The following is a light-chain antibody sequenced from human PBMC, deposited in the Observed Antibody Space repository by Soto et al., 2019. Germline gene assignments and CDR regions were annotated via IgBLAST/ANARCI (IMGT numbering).Light chain of an antibody. Sequence: QSVLTQPASVSGSPGQSITIAYTGTSADIGGYNYVSWYQQHPGKAPKHLISGVTNRRLGVSNRFSGSKSDNTASLTIFGLQGEDEADYYCSSYTTNITPVVFGGGTKLTVL. CDR1: SADIGGYNY. CDR3: SSYTTNITPVV. J-gene: IGLJ2*01. CDR2: GVT. V-gene: IGLV2-14*01.